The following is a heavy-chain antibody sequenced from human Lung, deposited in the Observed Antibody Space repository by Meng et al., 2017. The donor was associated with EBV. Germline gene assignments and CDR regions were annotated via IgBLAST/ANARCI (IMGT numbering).Heavy chain of an antibody. V-gene: IGHV4-39*07. Sequence: QLQLQASVHGRVKPSETLSSTCTVSGGSISSSSSYLVWFRQPLGKGLEWIGQINYSRFTNYNPSLKSRVTISVDTSKTQFSLSLNSVTAADTAVYYCARGGTSSAPFDYWGQGTLVTVSS. J-gene: IGHJ4*02. CDR2: INYSRFT. D-gene: IGHD2-2*01. CDR3: ARGGTSSAPFDY. CDR1: GGSISSSSSY.